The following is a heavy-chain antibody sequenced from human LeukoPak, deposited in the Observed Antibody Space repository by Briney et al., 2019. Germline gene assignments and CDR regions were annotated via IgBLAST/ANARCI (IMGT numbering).Heavy chain of an antibody. CDR3: ARVRTPFGVVASPDALDV. Sequence: ASVKVSCKASGYAFNSYPLTWVRQAPGGGFEWVGWITADNFNTNYAQKFQGRVTLTKETSTNTAYMEMRSLMSDDTAVYYCARVRTPFGVVASPDALDVWGQGTAVTVSS. V-gene: IGHV1-18*01. D-gene: IGHD3-3*01. CDR1: GYAFNSYP. CDR2: ITADNFNT. J-gene: IGHJ3*01.